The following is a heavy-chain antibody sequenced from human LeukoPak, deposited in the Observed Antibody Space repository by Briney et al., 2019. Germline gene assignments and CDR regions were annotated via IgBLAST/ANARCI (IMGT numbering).Heavy chain of an antibody. Sequence: PGGSLRLSCAASGFTFSSYSMNWVRQAPGKGLEWVSYISSSSSYIYYADSVKGRFTISRDNAKNSLYLQMNSLRAEDTAVYYCARSITMVRGVPYGMDVWGQGTTVTVSS. V-gene: IGHV3-21*01. D-gene: IGHD3-10*01. CDR1: GFTFSSYS. CDR2: ISSSSSYI. CDR3: ARSITMVRGVPYGMDV. J-gene: IGHJ6*02.